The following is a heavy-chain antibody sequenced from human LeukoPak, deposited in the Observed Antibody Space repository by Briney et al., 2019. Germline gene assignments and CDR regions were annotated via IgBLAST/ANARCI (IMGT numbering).Heavy chain of an antibody. CDR3: TGDVYQH. D-gene: IGHD1-14*01. J-gene: IGHJ1*01. CDR2: MSGSGGST. Sequence: GGSLRLSCAASGFTFSSYAMSWVRQAPEKGLEWVSGMSGSGGSTYYADSVKGRFTISRDNSKNTLYLQMNTLRAEDTAVYYCTGDVYQHWGQGTLVTVSS. CDR1: GFTFSSYA. V-gene: IGHV3-23*01.